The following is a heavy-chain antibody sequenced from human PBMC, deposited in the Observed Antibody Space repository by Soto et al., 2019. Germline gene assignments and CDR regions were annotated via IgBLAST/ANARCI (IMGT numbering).Heavy chain of an antibody. CDR2: IIPIFGTA. CDR1: GGTFSSYA. CDR3: ASRGGTTVTTPPHNWFDP. V-gene: IGHV1-69*13. J-gene: IGHJ5*02. Sequence: VASVKVSCKASGGTFSSYAISWVRQAPRQGLEWMGGIIPIFGTANYAQKFQGRVTITADESTSTAYMELSSLRSEDTAVYYCASRGGTTVTTPPHNWFDPWGQGTLVTVSS. D-gene: IGHD4-17*01.